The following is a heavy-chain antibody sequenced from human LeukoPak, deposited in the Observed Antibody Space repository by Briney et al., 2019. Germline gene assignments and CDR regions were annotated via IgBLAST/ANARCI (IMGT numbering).Heavy chain of an antibody. CDR1: GFTFSGYS. Sequence: PGGSLRLSCEASGFTFSGYSMNWVRQAPGKGLEWVSYILTSGSDMNYADSVKGRFTISRDNAKNSLYLQMNSLRDEDTAVYYCAREQWLAGGYYYGMDVWGQGTTVTVSS. D-gene: IGHD6-19*01. V-gene: IGHV3-48*02. J-gene: IGHJ6*02. CDR2: ILTSGSDM. CDR3: AREQWLAGGYYYGMDV.